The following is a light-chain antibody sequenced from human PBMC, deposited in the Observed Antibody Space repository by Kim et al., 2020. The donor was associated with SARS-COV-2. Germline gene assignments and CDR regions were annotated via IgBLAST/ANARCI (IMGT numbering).Light chain of an antibody. Sequence: SPGERATLSGRASQSVSSSYLAWYQKRPGQAPRLLIYAASSRATGIPDRFSGSGSGTDFTLTISRLEPEDFAVYYCQQYGSSPRTFGQGTKVDIK. J-gene: IGKJ1*01. V-gene: IGKV3-20*01. CDR2: AAS. CDR3: QQYGSSPRT. CDR1: QSVSSSY.